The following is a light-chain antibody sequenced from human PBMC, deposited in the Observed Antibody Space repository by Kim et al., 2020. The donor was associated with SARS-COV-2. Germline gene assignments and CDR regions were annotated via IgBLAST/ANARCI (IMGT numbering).Light chain of an antibody. V-gene: IGKV1-5*01. CDR3: QQYNSYST. CDR2: DAS. J-gene: IGKJ1*01. Sequence: DIQMTQSPSTLSASVGDRVTITCRASQLISSWLAWYQQKPGKAPKLLIYDASSLQSGVPSRFSGSGSGTEFTLTINSLQPDDFATYYCQQYNSYSTFGQGTKVDIK. CDR1: QLISSW.